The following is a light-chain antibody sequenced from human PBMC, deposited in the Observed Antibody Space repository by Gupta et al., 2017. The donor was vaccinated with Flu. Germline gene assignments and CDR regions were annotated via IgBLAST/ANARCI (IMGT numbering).Light chain of an antibody. CDR3: EEAKGDAFT. CDR2: AAS. CDR1: QDISSW. J-gene: IGKJ3*01. V-gene: IGKV1-12*01. Sequence: DIQMTQSPSSVSASVGDRITITCRASQDISSWLAWYQQKPGRAPNLLIYAASSLQSGVRSRFTGRRSRSDFTLTMSSLQLENIPTNYVEEAKGDAFT.